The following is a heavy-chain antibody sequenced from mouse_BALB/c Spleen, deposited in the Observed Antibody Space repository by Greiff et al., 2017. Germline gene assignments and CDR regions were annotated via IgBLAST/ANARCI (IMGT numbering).Heavy chain of an antibody. CDR1: GYAFTNYL. CDR2: INPGSGGT. J-gene: IGHJ4*01. V-gene: IGHV1-54*01. D-gene: IGHD1-2*01. Sequence: QVQLKQSGAELVRPGTSVKVSCKASGYAFTNYLIEWVKQRPGQGLEWIGVINPGSGGTNYNEKFKGKATLTADKSSSTAYMQLSSLTSDDSAVYFCASFTTARAMDYWGQGTSVTVSS. CDR3: ASFTTARAMDY.